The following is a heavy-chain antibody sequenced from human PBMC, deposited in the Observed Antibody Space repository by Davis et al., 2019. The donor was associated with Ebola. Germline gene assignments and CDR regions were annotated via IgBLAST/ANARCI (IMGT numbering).Heavy chain of an antibody. J-gene: IGHJ4*02. Sequence: SEPLSLTCNVSGASISSSFCSWTWVRQPAGKGLEWIGHIYSSGSTKYNPSRASPVTIAQDTSKNQFSLRLNSMTAADTAIYFCPRERHDSGAFGFWGRGTLVTVSS. D-gene: IGHD3-22*01. CDR3: PRERHDSGAFGF. V-gene: IGHV4-61*09. CDR2: IYSSGST. CDR1: GASISSSFCS.